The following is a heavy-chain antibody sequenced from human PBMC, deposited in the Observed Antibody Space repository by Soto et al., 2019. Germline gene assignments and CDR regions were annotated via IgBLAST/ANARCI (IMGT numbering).Heavy chain of an antibody. D-gene: IGHD5-12*01. CDR3: ASTEYSAYDLGGRST. J-gene: IGHJ4*02. CDR2: IIPFLDKT. Sequence: QVQLVQSGAEVKKPGSSVKVSCKASGGTFSGYTITWVRQAPGQGLEWMGRIIPFLDKTNHAQTFQGRVTITADKSTNTAYVELGSLSSEDTAVYYCASTEYSAYDLGGRSTWGQGTLVTVSA. V-gene: IGHV1-69*02. CDR1: GGTFSGYT.